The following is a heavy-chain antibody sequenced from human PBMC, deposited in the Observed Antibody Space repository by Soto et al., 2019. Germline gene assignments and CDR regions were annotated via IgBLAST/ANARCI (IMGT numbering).Heavy chain of an antibody. CDR2: ISSSSSYI. Sequence: GGSLRLSCAASGFTFSSYSMNWVRQAPGKGLEWVSSISSSSSYIYYADSVKGRFTISRDNAKNSLYLQMNSLRAEDTAVYYCAKDHDMIGPNAFDIWGQGTMVTVSS. CDR1: GFTFSSYS. V-gene: IGHV3-21*01. J-gene: IGHJ3*02. CDR3: AKDHDMIGPNAFDI. D-gene: IGHD3-22*01.